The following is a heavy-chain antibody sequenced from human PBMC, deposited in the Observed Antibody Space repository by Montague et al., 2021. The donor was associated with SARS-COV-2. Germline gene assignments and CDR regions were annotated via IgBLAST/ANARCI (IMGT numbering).Heavy chain of an antibody. D-gene: IGHD4-17*01. J-gene: IGHJ4*02. CDR3: ARRRLREDYFDF. CDR1: GDSVSSNDHY. CDR2: DNYSGYT. V-gene: IGHV4-39*01. Sequence: SETLSLTCTVSGDSVSSNDHYWGWIRQPPGKELEWLGIDNYSGYTYYSPSVKGRVTISIDAYKNQFSLKLNSLTATDTSIYHCARRRLREDYFDFWGQGTLLTVSS.